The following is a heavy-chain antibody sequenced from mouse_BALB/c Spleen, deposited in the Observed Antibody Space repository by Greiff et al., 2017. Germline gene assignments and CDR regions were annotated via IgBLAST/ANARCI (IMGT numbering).Heavy chain of an antibody. CDR2: INPSTGYT. V-gene: IGHV1-7*01. CDR3: ARSSYGTFAY. CDR1: GYTFTSYW. J-gene: IGHJ3*01. Sequence: VQLQQSGAELVKPGASVKMSCTASGYTFTSYWMHWVKQRPGQGLEWIGYINPSTGYTEYNQKFKDKATLTADKSSSTAYMQLSSLTSEDSAVYYCARSSYGTFAYWGQGTLVTVSA. D-gene: IGHD2-10*01.